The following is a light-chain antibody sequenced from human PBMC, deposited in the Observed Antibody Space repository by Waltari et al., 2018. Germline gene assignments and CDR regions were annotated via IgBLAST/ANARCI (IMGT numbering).Light chain of an antibody. CDR3: QQRANWPIT. CDR1: QSVSNY. CDR2: DTS. V-gene: IGKV3-11*01. Sequence: DIVLTQSPATLSLSPGERATLSCRASQSVSNYLAWYQQKPGQAPRLLIYDTSNRATGIPPRFGGSGSGTDFTLTISSLEAEDFAVYYCQQRANWPITFAQGTRLEIK. J-gene: IGKJ5*01.